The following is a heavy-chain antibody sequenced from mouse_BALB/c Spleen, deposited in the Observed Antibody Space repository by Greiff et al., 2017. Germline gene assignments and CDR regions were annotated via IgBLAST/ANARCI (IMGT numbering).Heavy chain of an antibody. CDR3: ARKGYGSSPDY. Sequence: VQLKESGPELVKPGASVKMSCKASGYTFTSYVMHWVKQKPGQGLEWIGYINPYNDGTKYNEKFKGKATLTSDKSSSTAYMELSSLTSEDSAVYYCARKGYGSSPDYWGQGTTLTVSS. J-gene: IGHJ2*01. V-gene: IGHV1-14*01. CDR2: INPYNDGT. D-gene: IGHD1-1*01. CDR1: GYTFTSYV.